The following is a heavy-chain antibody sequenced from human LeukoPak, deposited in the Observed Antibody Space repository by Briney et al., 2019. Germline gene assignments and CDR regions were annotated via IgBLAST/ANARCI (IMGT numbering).Heavy chain of an antibody. CDR1: GFTFSNAW. Sequence: GGSLRLSCAASGFTFSNAWMSWVRQAPGKGLEWVSVIYSGGSTYYADSVKGRITISRDNSKNTLHLQMNSLRTEDTAVYYCARVKGGIAAAGNYFDYWGQGTLVTVSS. J-gene: IGHJ4*02. CDR2: IYSGGST. CDR3: ARVKGGIAAAGNYFDY. D-gene: IGHD6-13*01. V-gene: IGHV3-66*02.